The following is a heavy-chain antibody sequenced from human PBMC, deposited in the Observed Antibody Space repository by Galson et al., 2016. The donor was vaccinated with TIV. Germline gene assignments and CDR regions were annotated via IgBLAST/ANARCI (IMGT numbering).Heavy chain of an antibody. J-gene: IGHJ5*02. D-gene: IGHD1-7*01. CDR1: GFTFSNVW. CDR2: IKNKIDGGTT. CDR3: ATWDYHDNWFHP. Sequence: SLRLSCAASGFTFSNVWMNWFRQAPGMGLEWVGRIKNKIDGGTTDYGAPVKGRFTISRDDSKSTVYLQMNSLNSEDTGVYYCATWDYHDNWFHPWGQGIRVTVSA. V-gene: IGHV3-15*01.